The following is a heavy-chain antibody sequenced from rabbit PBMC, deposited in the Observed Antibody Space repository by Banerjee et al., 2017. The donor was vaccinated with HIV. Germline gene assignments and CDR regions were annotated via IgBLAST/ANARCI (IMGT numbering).Heavy chain of an antibody. D-gene: IGHD3-1*01. V-gene: IGHV1S45*01. CDR3: ARNGNL. CDR2: IDAGSTSDT. J-gene: IGHJ4*01. Sequence: QEQLVESGGGLVKPGASLTLTCTASGFSFSGSYYMCWVRQAPGKGLEWIGCIDAGSTSDTYYASWAKGRFTISKTSSTTVTLQLNSLTAADTATYFCARNGNLWGPGTLVTVS. CDR1: GFSFSGSYY.